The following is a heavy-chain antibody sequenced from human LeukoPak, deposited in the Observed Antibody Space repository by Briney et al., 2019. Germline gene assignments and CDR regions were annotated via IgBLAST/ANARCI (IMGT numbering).Heavy chain of an antibody. D-gene: IGHD5-18*01. CDR2: ISGSGGST. CDR1: GFPFSSYA. CDR3: AKDQSGYTYGTFDY. V-gene: IGHV3-23*01. Sequence: GGSLRLSCAASGFPFSSYAMSWVRQAPGKGLEWVSTISGSGGSTYYADSVKGRFTISRDNSKNTLYLQMNSLRAEDTAVYYCAKDQSGYTYGTFDYWGQGTLVTVSS. J-gene: IGHJ4*02.